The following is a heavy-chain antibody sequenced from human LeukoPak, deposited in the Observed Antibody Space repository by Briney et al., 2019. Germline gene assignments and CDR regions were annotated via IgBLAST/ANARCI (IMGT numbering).Heavy chain of an antibody. J-gene: IGHJ3*02. CDR1: GGSISSGDYY. D-gene: IGHD3-9*01. Sequence: PSQTLSLTCTVSGGSISSGDYYWSWIRQPPGKGLEWIGCIYYSGSTYYNPSLKSRVTISVDTSKNQFSLKLSSVTAADTAVYYCARTFGRTYYDIGIWGQGTMVTVSS. CDR3: ARTFGRTYYDIGI. V-gene: IGHV4-30-4*08. CDR2: IYYSGST.